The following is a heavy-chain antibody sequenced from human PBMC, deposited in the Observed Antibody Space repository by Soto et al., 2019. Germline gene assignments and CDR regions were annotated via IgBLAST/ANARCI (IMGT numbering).Heavy chain of an antibody. CDR1: GGTFSSYA. J-gene: IGHJ6*02. Sequence: QVQLVQSGAEVKKPGSSVKVSCKASGGTFSSYAISWVRQAPGQGLEWMGGIIPIFGTANYAQKFQGRVTITADESTRTAYMERRSLRPEDTAVYYCARGQLVYYYDSRGSNYYYYGMDVLGPGTTVTVSS. V-gene: IGHV1-69*01. CDR3: ARGQLVYYYDSRGSNYYYYGMDV. CDR2: IIPIFGTA. D-gene: IGHD3-22*01.